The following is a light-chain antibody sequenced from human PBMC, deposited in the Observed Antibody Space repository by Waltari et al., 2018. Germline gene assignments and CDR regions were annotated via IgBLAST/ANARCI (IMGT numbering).Light chain of an antibody. J-gene: IGLJ2*01. CDR1: SSDRGDYNL. CDR2: EVS. V-gene: IGLV2-23*02. CDR3: CSYAGTNTWV. Sequence: QSALTQPAPVSASPGQSIPISCNGTSSDRGDYNLVSWYQQHPAKAPKLLIFEVSKRPTGVSNRFSASKSGNTASMTISGLQAEDEATYHCCSYAGTNTWVFGGGTKVTVL.